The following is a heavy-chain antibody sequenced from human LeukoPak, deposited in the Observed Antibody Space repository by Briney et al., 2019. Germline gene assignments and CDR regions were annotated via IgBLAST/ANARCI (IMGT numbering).Heavy chain of an antibody. CDR3: ASAHYYGSGSYYNVADY. V-gene: IGHV1-2*04. J-gene: IGHJ4*02. D-gene: IGHD3-10*01. Sequence: ASVKVSCKASGYTFTGYYMHWVRQAPGQGLEWMGWINPNSGGTNYAQKFQGWVTMTRDTSISTAYMELSRLRSDDTAVYYCASAHYYGSGSYYNVADYWGQGTLVTVSS. CDR2: INPNSGGT. CDR1: GYTFTGYY.